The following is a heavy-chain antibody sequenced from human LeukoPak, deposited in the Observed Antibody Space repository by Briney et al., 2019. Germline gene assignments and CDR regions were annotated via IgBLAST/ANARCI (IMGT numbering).Heavy chain of an antibody. CDR1: GGSISSSSYY. CDR3: ARARGDRLAARPNACVWFDP. V-gene: IGHV4-39*07. CDR2: INHSGST. D-gene: IGHD6-6*01. J-gene: IGHJ5*02. Sequence: PSETLSLTCTVSGGSISSSSYYWSWIRQPPGKGLEWIGEINHSGSTNYNPSLKSRVTISVDTSKNQFSLKLSSVTAADTAVYYCARARGDRLAARPNACVWFDPWGQGTLVTVSS.